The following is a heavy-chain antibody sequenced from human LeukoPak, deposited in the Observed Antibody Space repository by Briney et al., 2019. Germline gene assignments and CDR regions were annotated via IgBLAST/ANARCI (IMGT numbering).Heavy chain of an antibody. V-gene: IGHV1-18*01. CDR2: ISAYNGNT. CDR1: GYTFTSYG. D-gene: IGHD2-21*02. J-gene: IGHJ4*02. Sequence: ASVKVSCKASGYTFTSYGISWVRPAPGQGLGWMGWISAYNGNTNYAQKLQGRVTMTTDTSTSTAYMELRGLRSDDTAVYYCARDDSVFLFDYWGQGTLVTVSS. CDR3: ARDDSVFLFDY.